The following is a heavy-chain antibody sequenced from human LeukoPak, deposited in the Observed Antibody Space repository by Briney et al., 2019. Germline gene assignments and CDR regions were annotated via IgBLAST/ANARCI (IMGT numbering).Heavy chain of an antibody. CDR1: GGSISGYY. D-gene: IGHD3-10*01. V-gene: IGHV4-59*08. Sequence: SETLSLTCTVSGGSISGYYWSWIRHPPGRGLEWIGFVYYSGSTKYNPSLKSRVTISVDTPKNQFSLKLTSVTAADTAVYYCARYGSGSYSDDHFQHWGQGTLVTVSS. CDR2: VYYSGST. CDR3: ARYGSGSYSDDHFQH. J-gene: IGHJ1*01.